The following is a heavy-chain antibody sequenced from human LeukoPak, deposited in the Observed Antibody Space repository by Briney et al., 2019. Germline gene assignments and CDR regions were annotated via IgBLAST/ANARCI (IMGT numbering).Heavy chain of an antibody. Sequence: GESLKTSCKGSGYSFTNNWIGWVRQMPGKGLEWMGIIYPGDADTRHNSDPRYSPSFQGQVTISADKSISTAYLQWSSLKASDTAMYFCARIAVSGTGVDHWGQGTLVTVSS. CDR2: IYPGDADTRHNSDP. CDR1: GYSFTNNW. CDR3: ARIAVSGTGVDH. J-gene: IGHJ4*02. D-gene: IGHD6-19*01. V-gene: IGHV5-51*01.